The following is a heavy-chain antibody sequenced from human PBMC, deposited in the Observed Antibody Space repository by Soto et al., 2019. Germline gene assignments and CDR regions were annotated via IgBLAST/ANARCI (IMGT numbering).Heavy chain of an antibody. CDR1: GYTFTSYG. CDR3: ARATLECSGGSCYYEAGTPPFDY. Sequence: ASVKVSCKASGYTFTSYGISWVRQAPGQGLEWMGWISAYNGNANYAQKLQGRVTMTTDTSTSTAYMELRSLRSDDTAVYYCARATLECSGGSCYYEAGTPPFDYWGQGTLVTVSS. V-gene: IGHV1-18*01. CDR2: ISAYNGNA. D-gene: IGHD2-15*01. J-gene: IGHJ4*02.